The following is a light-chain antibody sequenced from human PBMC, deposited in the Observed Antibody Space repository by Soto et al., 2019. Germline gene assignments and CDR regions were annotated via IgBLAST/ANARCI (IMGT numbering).Light chain of an antibody. J-gene: IGKJ4*01. Sequence: EIVLTQSPGTLSLSPGERVTLSCRASQSVTSSNLALYQQKPGQAPSLLISGASTRATGIPDRFIGSGSGTDFTLTISILEPEDFAVYYCQQYDTSPLTFGGGTKVEI. CDR2: GAS. V-gene: IGKV3-20*01. CDR1: QSVTSSN. CDR3: QQYDTSPLT.